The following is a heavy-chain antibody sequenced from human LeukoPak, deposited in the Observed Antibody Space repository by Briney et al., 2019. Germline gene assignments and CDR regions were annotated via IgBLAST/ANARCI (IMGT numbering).Heavy chain of an antibody. Sequence: PGGSLRLSCTASGFTFGDYAMSWFRQAPGKGLERVSFIRSKTYGGAKEYAASVKDRFTISRDDSKSIAYLQMNSLKTEDTAVYHCIPGDYGNYFYDMDVWGQGTTVTVSS. D-gene: IGHD4-17*01. CDR3: IPGDYGNYFYDMDV. CDR1: GFTFGDYA. CDR2: IRSKTYGGAK. J-gene: IGHJ6*02. V-gene: IGHV3-49*03.